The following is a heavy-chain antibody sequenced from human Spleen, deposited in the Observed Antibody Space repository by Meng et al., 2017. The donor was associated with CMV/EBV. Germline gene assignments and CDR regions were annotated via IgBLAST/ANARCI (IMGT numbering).Heavy chain of an antibody. J-gene: IGHJ4*02. Sequence: QIQRWVAGLLTPSETLSLACAVYGGSFSGYYWSWIRQPPGKGLEWIGEINHSGSTNYNPSLKSRVTISVDTSKNQFSLKLSSVTAADTAVYYCARASGSGSYEDYWGQGTLVTVSS. CDR2: INHSGST. CDR1: GGSFSGYY. V-gene: IGHV4-34*01. D-gene: IGHD3-10*01. CDR3: ARASGSGSYEDY.